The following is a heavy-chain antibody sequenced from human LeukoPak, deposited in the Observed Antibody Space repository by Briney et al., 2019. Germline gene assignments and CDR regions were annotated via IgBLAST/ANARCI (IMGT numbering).Heavy chain of an antibody. J-gene: IGHJ2*01. CDR3: ARAGPCGGDCYSRLDWYFDL. CDR2: INSDGSST. CDR1: GFTFSSYW. V-gene: IGHV3-74*01. D-gene: IGHD2-21*02. Sequence: GGSLRLSCAASGFTFSSYWMHWVRQAPGKGLVWVSRINSDGSSTSYADSVKGRFTISRDNAKNTLYLQMNSPRAEDTAVYYCARAGPCGGDCYSRLDWYFDLWGRGTLVTVSS.